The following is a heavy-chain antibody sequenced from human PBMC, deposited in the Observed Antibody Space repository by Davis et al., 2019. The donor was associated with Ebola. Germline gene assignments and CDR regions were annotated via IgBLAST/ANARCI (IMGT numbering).Heavy chain of an antibody. Sequence: SETLSLTCAVYGGSFSGYYWSWIRQPPGKGLEWIGEINHSGSTNYNPSLKSRVTISVDTSKNQFSLKLSSVTAADTAVYYCARLSAGVKNWFDPWGQGTLVTVSS. D-gene: IGHD3-16*02. J-gene: IGHJ5*02. CDR1: GGSFSGYY. CDR3: ARLSAGVKNWFDP. V-gene: IGHV4-34*01. CDR2: INHSGST.